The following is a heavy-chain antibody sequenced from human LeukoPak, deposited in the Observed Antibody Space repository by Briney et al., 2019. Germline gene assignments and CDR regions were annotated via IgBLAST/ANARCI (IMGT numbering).Heavy chain of an antibody. J-gene: IGHJ5*02. CDR1: GGSFSGYY. V-gene: IGHV4-34*01. CDR3: ARGFSRQWLVQGWFDH. D-gene: IGHD6-19*01. CDR2: INHSGSI. Sequence: SETLSLTCAVYGGSFSGYYWGWLRQPPGKGLEWIGEINHSGSINYNPSLKSRVTISVETSKNQFSLKLSSVTAADTAVYYCARGFSRQWLVQGWFDHWGQGTLVTVSS.